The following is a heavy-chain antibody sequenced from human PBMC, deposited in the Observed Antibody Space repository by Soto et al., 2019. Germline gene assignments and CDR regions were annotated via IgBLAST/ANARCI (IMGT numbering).Heavy chain of an antibody. CDR3: AKDPDSSGP. J-gene: IGHJ1*01. V-gene: IGHV3-30*18. CDR1: GFTFSTYS. Sequence: PGGSLRLSCAASGFTFSTYSMNWVRQAPGKGLEWVAVISYDGSNKYYADSVKGRFTISRDNSKNTLYLQMNSLRAEDTAVYYCAKDPDSSGPWGQGTLVTVSS. D-gene: IGHD6-19*01. CDR2: ISYDGSNK.